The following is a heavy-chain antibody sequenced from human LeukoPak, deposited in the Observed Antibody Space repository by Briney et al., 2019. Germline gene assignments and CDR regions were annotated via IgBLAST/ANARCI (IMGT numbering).Heavy chain of an antibody. CDR2: IFSSGST. D-gene: IGHD2-2*01. Sequence: LGTLSPPLPVSGGPLSSYYWSWIRAPPRKGLGWIGGIFSSGSTNYNPSLKSRVTMSVDTSKNQFSLKLSSVTAADTAVYYCARAGRSYQLLPYYYYGMDVWGQGTTVTVSS. CDR3: ARAGRSYQLLPYYYYGMDV. CDR1: GGPLSSYY. J-gene: IGHJ6*02. V-gene: IGHV4-4*07.